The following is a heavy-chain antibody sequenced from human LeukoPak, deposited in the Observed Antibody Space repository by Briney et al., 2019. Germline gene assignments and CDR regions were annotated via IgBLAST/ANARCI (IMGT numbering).Heavy chain of an antibody. CDR3: AKDLSDGIKWEQTLDY. V-gene: IGHV3-9*01. CDR2: ISWNSGSI. D-gene: IGHD1-26*01. CDR1: GFTFDDYA. J-gene: IGHJ4*02. Sequence: GRSLRLSCAASGFTFDDYAMHWIRQAPGKGLEWVSGISWNSGSIGYADSVKGRFTISRDYAKNSLYLQMNSLRAEDTALYYCAKDLSDGIKWEQTLDYWGQGTLVTVSS.